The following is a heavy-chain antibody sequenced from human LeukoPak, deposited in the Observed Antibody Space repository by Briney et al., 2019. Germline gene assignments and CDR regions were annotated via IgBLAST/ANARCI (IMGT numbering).Heavy chain of an antibody. CDR2: INPSGGST. Sequence: ASVKVSCKASGYTFTAYYIHWVRQAPGQGLEWMGIINPSGGSTTYAQNFQGRVTMTRDTSTSAVYMELSSLRSEDTAVYYCARENPIKSWDYWGQGTLVTVSS. CDR3: ARENPIKSWDY. D-gene: IGHD1-14*01. CDR1: GYTFTAYY. V-gene: IGHV1-46*01. J-gene: IGHJ4*02.